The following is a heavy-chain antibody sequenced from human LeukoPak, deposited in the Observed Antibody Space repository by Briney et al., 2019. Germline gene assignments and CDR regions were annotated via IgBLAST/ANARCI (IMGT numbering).Heavy chain of an antibody. D-gene: IGHD3-22*01. CDR2: IIPIFGIA. V-gene: IGHV1-69*04. J-gene: IGHJ3*02. CDR1: GGTFSSYA. CDR3: ARGYYDREAFDI. Sequence: ASVKASCKASGGTFSSYAISWVRQAPGQGLEWMGRIIPIFGIANYAQKFQGRVTITADKSTSTAYMELSSLRSEDTAVYYCARGYYDREAFDIWGQGTMVTVSS.